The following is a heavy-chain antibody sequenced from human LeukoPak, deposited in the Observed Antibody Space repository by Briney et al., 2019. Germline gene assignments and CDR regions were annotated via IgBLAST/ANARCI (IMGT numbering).Heavy chain of an antibody. CDR3: ASSRRYSYGYMAY. D-gene: IGHD5-18*01. V-gene: IGHV4-59*01. Sequence: PSETLSLTCTGSGDSISSYYWSWIRQPPGKGLEWIGYIYYSGSTNYNPSLKSRVTISVDTSKNQFSLKLSSVTAADTAVYYCASSRRYSYGYMAYWGQGTLVTVSS. CDR1: GDSISSYY. J-gene: IGHJ4*02. CDR2: IYYSGST.